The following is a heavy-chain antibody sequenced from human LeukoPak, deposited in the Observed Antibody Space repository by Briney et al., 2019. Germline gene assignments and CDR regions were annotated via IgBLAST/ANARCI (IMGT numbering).Heavy chain of an antibody. Sequence: SETLSLTCTVSSGSINGYYWSWIRQPPRKGLEWVGYISYSGSTNYNPSLKSRVTISVDTSKNQFSLKLSSVTAADTAIYYCARDGRAGSLFAYWGQGTQVTVSS. CDR1: SGSINGYY. V-gene: IGHV4-59*01. D-gene: IGHD6-19*01. CDR3: ARDGRAGSLFAY. CDR2: ISYSGST. J-gene: IGHJ4*02.